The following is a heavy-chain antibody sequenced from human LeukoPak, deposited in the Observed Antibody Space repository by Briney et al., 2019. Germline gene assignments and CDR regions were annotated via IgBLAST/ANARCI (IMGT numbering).Heavy chain of an antibody. J-gene: IGHJ4*02. V-gene: IGHV3-23*01. CDR3: AEETGGDDSAYFDH. Sequence: GGSLRLSCGASGFTFSRHAMSWVRQAPGKGLEWVSVITSSGRTAYYGDSVKGRFTMSRDNSKNTLYLQMNSLRPEDTAVYYCAEETGGDDSAYFDHWGQGTLVTVSS. D-gene: IGHD2-21*02. CDR2: ITSSGRTA. CDR1: GFTFSRHA.